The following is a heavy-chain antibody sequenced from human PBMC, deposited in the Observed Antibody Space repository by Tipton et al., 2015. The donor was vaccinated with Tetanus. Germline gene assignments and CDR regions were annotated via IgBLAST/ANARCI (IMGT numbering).Heavy chain of an antibody. J-gene: IGHJ4*02. CDR3: AGYDSSGRCFDY. CDR2: IIPIFGTA. V-gene: IGHV1-69*01. D-gene: IGHD3-22*01. Sequence: QSGPEVKKPGSSVKVSCKASGGTFSSYAISWVRQAPGQGLEWMGGIIPIFGTANYAQKFQGRVTITADESTSTAYMELSSLRSEDTAVYYCAGYDSSGRCFDYWGQGTLVTVSS. CDR1: GGTFSSYA.